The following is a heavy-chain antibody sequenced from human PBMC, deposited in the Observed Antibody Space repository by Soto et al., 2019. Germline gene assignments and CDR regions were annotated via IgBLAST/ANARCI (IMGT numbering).Heavy chain of an antibody. J-gene: IGHJ4*02. V-gene: IGHV1-8*01. CDR2: VNVNSANT. Sequence: QVQLVQSGAEVKRPGASVKVSCKASGYMFINYDMNWVRQAPGQGLEWTGIVNVNSANTAYAHKFLGRVIMARDISTTPPSLELHSLKSEDTAIYNGARGHECWVEEASQYYFDYWGQGTLVTVSS. CDR1: GYMFINYD. D-gene: IGHD3-16*01. CDR3: ARGHECWVEEASQYYFDY.